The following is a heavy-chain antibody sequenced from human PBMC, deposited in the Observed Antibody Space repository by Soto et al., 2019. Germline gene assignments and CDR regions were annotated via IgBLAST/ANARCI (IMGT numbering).Heavy chain of an antibody. Sequence: ASLKVSCKASGYTFTSYGISWVRPAPGQGLEWMGWISAYNGNTNYAQKLQGRVTMTTDTSTSTAYMELRSLRSDDTAVYYCARDYVAARVAGFDPWGQGTLVTVSS. CDR3: ARDYVAARVAGFDP. CDR1: GYTFTSYG. J-gene: IGHJ5*02. D-gene: IGHD6-6*01. CDR2: ISAYNGNT. V-gene: IGHV1-18*01.